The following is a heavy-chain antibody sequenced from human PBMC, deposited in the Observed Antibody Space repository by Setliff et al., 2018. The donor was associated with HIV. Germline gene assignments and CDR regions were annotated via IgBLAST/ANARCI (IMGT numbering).Heavy chain of an antibody. V-gene: IGHV4-31*03. Sequence: SETLSLTCTVSGGSISSGVYYWSWIRQHPGKGLEWIGYIYYSGSTYYNPSLKSRVTISVDTSKNQFSLKLSSVTAADTAVYYCARDDHYYDSGSLYSDWYFDLWGRGTLVTVSS. CDR1: GGSISSGVYY. J-gene: IGHJ2*01. D-gene: IGHD3-10*01. CDR3: ARDDHYYDSGSLYSDWYFDL. CDR2: IYYSGST.